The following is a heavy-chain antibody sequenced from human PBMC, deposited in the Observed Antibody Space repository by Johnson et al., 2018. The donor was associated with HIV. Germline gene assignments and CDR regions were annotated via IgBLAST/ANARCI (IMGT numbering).Heavy chain of an antibody. V-gene: IGHV3-11*04. D-gene: IGHD3-10*01. CDR2: SSGSGSTI. Sequence: QMPFVASGDGLVKPGGSLRLSCAASGFTSSDFYMSSIRQAPGTRPEWVSYSSGSGSTILYADFVTGRFTNSRYYAKNSLYLQMNSLRADDTAVYYCARDRLWFGESDAFDIWRQGTMVTVSS. CDR3: ARDRLWFGESDAFDI. J-gene: IGHJ3*02. CDR1: GFTSSDFY.